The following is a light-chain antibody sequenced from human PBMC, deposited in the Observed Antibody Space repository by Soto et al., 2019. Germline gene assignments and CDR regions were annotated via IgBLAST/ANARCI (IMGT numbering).Light chain of an antibody. J-gene: IGKJ5*01. CDR1: QDISNY. Sequence: DVQMTQSPSSLSASVGDRVTITCQASQDISNYLNWYQQKPGKAPKLLIYDASNLETGVPSRFSGSGSGTDFTLTISCLQSEDFATYYCQQYYSYPSITFGQGTRLAIK. V-gene: IGKV1-33*01. CDR2: DAS. CDR3: QQYYSYPSIT.